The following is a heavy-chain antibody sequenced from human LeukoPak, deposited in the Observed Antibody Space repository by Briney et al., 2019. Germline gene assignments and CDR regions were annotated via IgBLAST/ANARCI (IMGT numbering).Heavy chain of an antibody. CDR1: GFTFRTYS. CDR3: VKDTGYSSGWYTS. J-gene: IGHJ4*02. Sequence: PGGSLRLSCAASGFTFRTYSMSWVRQAPGKGLKWISYIGSSGTVTHYADSVKGRFNISRDNANNSVILQMNSLRAEDTAVYYCVKDTGYSSGWYTSWGQGTLVTISS. V-gene: IGHV3-48*01. D-gene: IGHD6-19*01. CDR2: IGSSGTVT.